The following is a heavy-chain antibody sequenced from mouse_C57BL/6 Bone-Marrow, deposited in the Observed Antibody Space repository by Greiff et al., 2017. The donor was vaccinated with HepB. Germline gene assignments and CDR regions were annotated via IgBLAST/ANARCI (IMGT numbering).Heavy chain of an antibody. J-gene: IGHJ1*03. Sequence: QVQLQQPGAELVKPGASVKMSCKASGYTFTSYWITWVKQSPGQGLEWIGDIYPGSGSTNYNEKFKSKATLTVDTSSSTAYVQLSSLTSEDSAVYYCARSDYGKGKYFDVWGTGTTVTVSS. CDR1: GYTFTSYW. CDR2: IYPGSGST. CDR3: ARSDYGKGKYFDV. D-gene: IGHD2-1*01. V-gene: IGHV1-55*01.